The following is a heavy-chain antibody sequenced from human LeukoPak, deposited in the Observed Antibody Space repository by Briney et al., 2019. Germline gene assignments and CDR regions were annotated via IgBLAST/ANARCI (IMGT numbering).Heavy chain of an antibody. CDR3: ARDQGRVVVPAAIAVTWHYMDV. J-gene: IGHJ6*03. D-gene: IGHD2-2*01. Sequence: SETLSLTCTVSGGSISSYYWSWIRQPAGKGLEWIGRIYTSGSTNYNPSLKSRVTMSVDTSKNQFSLKLSSVTAADTAVYYCARDQGRVVVPAAIAVTWHYMDVWGKGTTVTVSS. CDR1: GGSISSYY. V-gene: IGHV4-4*07. CDR2: IYTSGST.